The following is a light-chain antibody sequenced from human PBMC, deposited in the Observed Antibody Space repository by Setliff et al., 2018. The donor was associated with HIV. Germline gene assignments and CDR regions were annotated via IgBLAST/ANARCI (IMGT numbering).Light chain of an antibody. J-gene: IGLJ1*01. CDR2: EVI. Sequence: LTQPASVSGSPGQSITISCTGTSSDIGSYNLVSWYQQHPGKVPKLKIYEVIKRPSGVSNRFSGSKSGNTASLTISGLQAEDEADYYCCSYAGSAYVFGTGTKVT. CDR1: SSDIGSYNL. V-gene: IGLV2-23*02. CDR3: CSYAGSAYV.